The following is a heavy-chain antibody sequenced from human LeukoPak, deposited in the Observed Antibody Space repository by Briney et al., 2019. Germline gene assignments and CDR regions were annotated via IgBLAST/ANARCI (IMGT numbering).Heavy chain of an antibody. CDR3: ARSGSYDYVWGSYRFDY. Sequence: PGGSLRLSCAASGFTFSSYWMSWVRQAPGKGXXXXXXXXQDGSEKYYVDSVKGRFTISRDNAKNSLYLQMNSLRAEDTAVYYCARSGSYDYVWGSYRFDYWGQGTLVTVSS. D-gene: IGHD3-16*02. CDR1: GFTFSSYW. J-gene: IGHJ4*02. V-gene: IGHV3-7*03. CDR2: XXQDGSEK.